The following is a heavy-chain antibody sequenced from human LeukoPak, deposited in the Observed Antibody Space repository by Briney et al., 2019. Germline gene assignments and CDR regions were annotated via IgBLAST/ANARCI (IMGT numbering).Heavy chain of an antibody. D-gene: IGHD3-10*01. CDR2: IYYSGST. CDR1: GGFISSYY. V-gene: IGHV4-59*01. J-gene: IGHJ4*02. Sequence: SETLSLTCTVSGGFISSYYWNWIRQPPGKGLDGVGYIYYSGSTNYNPSLKSRVTISVDTSKNQFSLKLSSVTAADTAVYYCARSSVLWFGELGRDYYFDYWGQGTLVTVSS. CDR3: ARSSVLWFGELGRDYYFDY.